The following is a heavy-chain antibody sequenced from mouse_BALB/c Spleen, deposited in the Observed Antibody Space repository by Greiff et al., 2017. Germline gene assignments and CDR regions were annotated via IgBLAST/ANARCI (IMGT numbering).Heavy chain of an antibody. D-gene: IGHD2-14*01. J-gene: IGHJ2*01. CDR1: GYSITSDYA. Sequence: EVQLLESGPGLVKPSQSLSLTCTVTGYSITSDYAWNWIRQFPGNKLEWMGYISYSGSTSYNPSLKSRISITRDTSKNQFFLQLNSVTTEDTATYCCARGYSYYFDYWGQGTTLTVSS. V-gene: IGHV3-2*02. CDR3: ARGYSYYFDY. CDR2: ISYSGST.